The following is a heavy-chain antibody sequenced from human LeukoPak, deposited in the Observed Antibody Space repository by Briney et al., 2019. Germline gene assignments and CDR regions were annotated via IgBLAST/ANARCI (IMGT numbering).Heavy chain of an antibody. CDR2: IYYSGST. CDR3: ARTMVRGVFDY. Sequence: PSETLSLTCTVSGGSISSSSYYWGWIRQPPGKGLEWIGSIYYSGSTYYNPSLKSRVTISVDTSKNQFSLKLSSVTAVDTAVYYCARTMVRGVFDYWGQGTLVTVSS. CDR1: GGSISSSSYY. J-gene: IGHJ4*02. D-gene: IGHD3-10*01. V-gene: IGHV4-39*01.